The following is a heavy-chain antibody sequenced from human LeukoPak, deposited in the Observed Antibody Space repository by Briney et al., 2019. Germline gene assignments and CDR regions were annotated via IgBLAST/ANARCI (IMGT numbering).Heavy chain of an antibody. D-gene: IGHD1-26*01. CDR1: GFTFSSYA. Sequence: GGSLRLSCAASGFTFSSYAMSWVRQAPGKGLGWVSAISGSGGSTYYADSVKGRFTISRDNSKNTLYLQMNSLRPEDTAVYYCARARSIVGVSPFQHWGQGTLVTVSS. CDR3: ARARSIVGVSPFQH. J-gene: IGHJ1*01. CDR2: ISGSGGST. V-gene: IGHV3-23*01.